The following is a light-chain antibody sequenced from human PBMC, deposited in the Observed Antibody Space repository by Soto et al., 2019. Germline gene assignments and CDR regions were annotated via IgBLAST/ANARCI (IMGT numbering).Light chain of an antibody. CDR1: QSISNSY. Sequence: EIVMTQSPATLSLSPGERATLSCRASQSISNSYLSWYQQKPGQPPRLLIYAASTRATGIPARFSGSGSGTDFTLSISILQPEDFAVYFCQQDYNLPTFGQGTKLEIK. CDR2: AAS. J-gene: IGKJ2*01. CDR3: QQDYNLPT. V-gene: IGKV3D-7*01.